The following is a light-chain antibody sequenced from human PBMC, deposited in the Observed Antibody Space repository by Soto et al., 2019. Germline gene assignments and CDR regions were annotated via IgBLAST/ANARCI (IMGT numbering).Light chain of an antibody. V-gene: IGLV2-8*01. CDR2: EVN. J-gene: IGLJ1*01. Sequence: QSALTQPPSASGSPGQSVTISCTGTSSDVGGYKYVSWYQQHPGKAPQLMIYEVNKRPSGVPDRFSGSKSGNTASLTVSGLQAEDEADYYCGSYAGGINLEVFGTGTKVTVL. CDR1: SSDVGGYKY. CDR3: GSYAGGINLEV.